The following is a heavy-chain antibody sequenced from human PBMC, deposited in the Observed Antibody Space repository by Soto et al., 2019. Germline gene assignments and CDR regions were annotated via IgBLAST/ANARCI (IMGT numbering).Heavy chain of an antibody. CDR3: ASTQNPTDAFDI. J-gene: IGHJ3*02. CDR1: GGSISSGDYY. Sequence: ASETLSLTCTVSGGSISSGDYYWSWIRQPPGKGLEWIGEIYHSGSTNYNPSLKSRVTISVDTSKNQFSLKLSSVTAADTAVYYCASTQNPTDAFDIWGQGTMVTVSS. CDR2: IYHSGST. V-gene: IGHV4-30-4*01.